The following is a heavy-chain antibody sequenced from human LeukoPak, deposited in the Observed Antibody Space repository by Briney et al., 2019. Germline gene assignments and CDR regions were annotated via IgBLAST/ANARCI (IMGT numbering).Heavy chain of an antibody. D-gene: IGHD3-3*01. J-gene: IGHJ4*02. Sequence: GGSLRLSCVASGFTFSTHWMSWVRQVPGRGLEWVANIKEDGSAKYYVDSVKGRFTISRDNAKKSLYLQMNSLRAEDSAVYYCASGYLDDFWSGHFWGQGTQVTVSS. V-gene: IGHV3-7*01. CDR3: ASGYLDDFWSGHF. CDR1: GFTFSTHW. CDR2: IKEDGSAK.